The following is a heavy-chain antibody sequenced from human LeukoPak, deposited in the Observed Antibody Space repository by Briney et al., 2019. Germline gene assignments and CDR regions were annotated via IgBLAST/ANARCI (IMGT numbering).Heavy chain of an antibody. D-gene: IGHD5-18*01. CDR2: IYLSGDT. V-gene: IGHV4-4*02. J-gene: IGHJ4*02. CDR3: AKDPHTGIAPGY. CDR1: GDSITNSHW. Sequence: SGTLSLTCAVSGDSITNSHWWSWVRQPPGKGLEWIGVIYLSGDTDYNPSPKSRVTISIDKSKNQFSLKLTSVTAADTAVYYCAKDPHTGIAPGYWGQGSLVTVSS.